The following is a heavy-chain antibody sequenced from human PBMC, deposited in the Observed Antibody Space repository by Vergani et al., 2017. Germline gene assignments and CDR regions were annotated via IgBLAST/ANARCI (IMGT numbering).Heavy chain of an antibody. D-gene: IGHD2-21*01. J-gene: IGHJ6*02. CDR1: GYTFTSYG. CDR3: ARYIRIPEPLYFYGGMDV. CDR2: ISAYNGNT. V-gene: IGHV1-18*01. Sequence: QVQLVQSGAEVKKPGASVKVSCKASGYTFTSYGISWVRQAPGQGLEWMGWISAYNGNTNYAQKLQGRVTMTTDTSTSTAYKELRSLRSDDTAVYYCARYIRIPEPLYFYGGMDVWGQGTTVTVSS.